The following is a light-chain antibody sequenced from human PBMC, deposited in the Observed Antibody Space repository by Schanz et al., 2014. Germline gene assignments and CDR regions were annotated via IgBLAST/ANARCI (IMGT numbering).Light chain of an antibody. CDR1: QSVSSN. V-gene: IGKV3-15*01. CDR2: GAS. J-gene: IGKJ1*01. Sequence: EIVLTQSPGTLSLSPGERATLSCRASQSVSSNYLAWYQQKPGQAPRLLIYGASTRATGLPARFSGSGSGTEFTLTISSLQSEDFAVYYCQQYDNWWTFGQGTKVEIK. CDR3: QQYDNWWT.